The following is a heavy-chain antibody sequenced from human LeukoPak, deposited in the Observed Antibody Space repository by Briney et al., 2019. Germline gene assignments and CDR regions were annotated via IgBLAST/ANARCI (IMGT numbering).Heavy chain of an antibody. J-gene: IGHJ4*02. CDR1: GYSFSDHG. CDR3: ARDSLIVPSVPALDL. Sequence: GASVKVSCKASGYSFSDHGISWVRQAPGQGLEWVAWISGYNGNTDFRKSLQDRVTLTTDTSTSTAYMELRGLRSDDTAVYFCARDSLIVPSVPALDLWGQGTLVTVSS. V-gene: IGHV1-18*01. D-gene: IGHD3-22*01. CDR2: ISGYNGNT.